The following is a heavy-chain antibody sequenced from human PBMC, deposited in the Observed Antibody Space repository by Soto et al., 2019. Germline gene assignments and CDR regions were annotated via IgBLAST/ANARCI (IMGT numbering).Heavy chain of an antibody. CDR3: ARDASDDYGDYGWFDP. V-gene: IGHV3-33*01. Sequence: GGSLRLSCAASGFTFSSYGMHWVRQAPGKGLEWVAVIWYDGSNKYYADSVKGRFTISRDNSKNTLYLQMNSLRAEDTAVYYCARDASDDYGDYGWFDPWGQGTLVTVSS. D-gene: IGHD4-17*01. CDR1: GFTFSSYG. CDR2: IWYDGSNK. J-gene: IGHJ5*02.